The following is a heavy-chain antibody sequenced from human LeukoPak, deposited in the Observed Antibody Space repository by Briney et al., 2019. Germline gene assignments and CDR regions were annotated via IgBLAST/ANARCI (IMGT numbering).Heavy chain of an antibody. V-gene: IGHV3-23*01. J-gene: IGHJ3*02. CDR1: GFTFSNYA. CDR2: ISANDGGT. D-gene: IGHD3-10*01. Sequence: GGSLRLSCAASGFTFSNYAMSWVRQAPGKGLEWVSSISANDGGTYYADSVKGRFTISRDNSKNTLYFEMNSPRAEDTAVYFCAKDQYYGSGSYFTFDIWGQGRMVTVSS. CDR3: AKDQYYGSGSYFTFDI.